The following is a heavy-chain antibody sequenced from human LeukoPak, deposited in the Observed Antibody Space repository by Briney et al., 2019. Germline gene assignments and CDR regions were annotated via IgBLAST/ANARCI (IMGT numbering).Heavy chain of an antibody. CDR2: IGGSGGST. V-gene: IGHV3-23*01. J-gene: IGHJ4*02. CDR1: GFSFSSYA. D-gene: IGHD3-10*01. Sequence: GGSLRLSCAASGFSFSSYAMSWVRQAPGKGLEWVSSIGGSGGSTYYADSVKGRFTISRDNSKNTLYVQMNSLTGEDTAVYYCAKGGSGSYYKKGFVYWGQGTLVTVSS. CDR3: AKGGSGSYYKKGFVY.